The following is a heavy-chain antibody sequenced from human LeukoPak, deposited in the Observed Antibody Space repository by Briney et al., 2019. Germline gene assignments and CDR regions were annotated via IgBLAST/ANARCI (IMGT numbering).Heavy chain of an antibody. CDR2: ISGSGGST. D-gene: IGHD3-10*01. V-gene: IGHV3-23*01. CDR1: GFTFSSYA. CDR3: VKFGSVVIITEFDY. Sequence: GGSLRLSCAASGFTFSSYAMSWVRQAPGKGLEWGSAISGSGGSTYYADSVKGRFTISRDNSKNTLYLQMSSLRAEDTAVYYCVKFGSVVIITEFDYWGQGTLVTVSS. J-gene: IGHJ4*02.